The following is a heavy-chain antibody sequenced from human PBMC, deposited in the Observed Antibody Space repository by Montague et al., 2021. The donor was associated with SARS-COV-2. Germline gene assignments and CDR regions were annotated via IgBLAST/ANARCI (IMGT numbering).Heavy chain of an antibody. J-gene: IGHJ5*02. CDR1: GGSISSYY. Sequence: SETLSLTCTVSGGSISSYYWSWIRQPPGKGLEWIGYINYSGSTNYNPSLKSRVTISVDTSKNQFSLKLSSVTAADTAVYYCARGRDCSGGSYWWEYCLDPWGQGTLVTVSS. CDR2: INYSGST. CDR3: ARGRDCSGGSYWWEYCLDP. V-gene: IGHV4-59*01. D-gene: IGHD2-15*01.